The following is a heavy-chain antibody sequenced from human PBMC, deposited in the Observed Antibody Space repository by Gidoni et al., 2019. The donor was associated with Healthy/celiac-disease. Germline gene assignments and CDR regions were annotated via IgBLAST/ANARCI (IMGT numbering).Heavy chain of an antibody. CDR2: IYTSGST. CDR3: ARDHDDFWSGYYGGGYYFDY. CDR1: GGSISRYY. J-gene: IGHJ4*02. Sequence: QVQLQESGPGLVKPSETLSLTCTVSGGSISRYYWSWIRQPDGKGLEWIGRIYTSGSTNYNPSLKSRVTMSVDTSKNQFSLKLSSVTAADTAVYYCARDHDDFWSGYYGGGYYFDYWGQGTLVTVSS. V-gene: IGHV4-4*07. D-gene: IGHD3-3*01.